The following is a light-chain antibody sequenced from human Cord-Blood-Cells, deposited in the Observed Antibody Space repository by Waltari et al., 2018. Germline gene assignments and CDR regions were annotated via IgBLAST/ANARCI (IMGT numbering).Light chain of an antibody. V-gene: IGLV2-23*01. J-gene: IGLJ2*01. CDR2: EGS. CDR1: SSDVGSYNL. Sequence: QSALTQPASVSGSPGQSITISCPGTSSDVGSYNLVSWYQQHPGKAPKLMIYEGSKRPSGVSNRFSGSKSGNTASLTISGRQAEDEADYYCCSYAGSSTHVVFGGGTKLTVL. CDR3: CSYAGSSTHVV.